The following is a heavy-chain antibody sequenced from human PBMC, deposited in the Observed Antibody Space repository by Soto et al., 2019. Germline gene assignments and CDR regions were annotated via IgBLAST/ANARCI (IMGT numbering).Heavy chain of an antibody. V-gene: IGHV3-33*01. J-gene: IGHJ6*02. CDR2: VWYDGGNK. CDR1: GFTFSSYG. D-gene: IGHD5-12*01. CDR3: VRAAGYSGYDYVYYYGMDV. Sequence: QVQLVESGGGVVQPGRSLRLSCAASGFTFSSYGMHWVRQAPGKGLEWVARVWYDGGNKYYVDSVKGRFTISRDNSKNTLYLEMNSLRDEDTAVYYCVRAAGYSGYDYVYYYGMDVWGQGTTVTVSS.